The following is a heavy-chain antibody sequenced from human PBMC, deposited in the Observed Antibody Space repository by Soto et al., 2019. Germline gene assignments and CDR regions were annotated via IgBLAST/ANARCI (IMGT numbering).Heavy chain of an antibody. CDR1: GFSFRNAW. Sequence: GGSLRLSCAASGFSFRNAWMSWVRQAPGKGLEWVGHIKSQGDGGTRDYAAPGKGRFTISRDDSKNTLFLQMNSLKNEDTAVYFCTTDLQAYCDRTPCYARNYSYPDMDVWGQGTTVTVSS. V-gene: IGHV3-15*01. D-gene: IGHD2-21*01. CDR2: IKSQGDGGTR. J-gene: IGHJ6*02. CDR3: TTDLQAYCDRTPCYARNYSYPDMDV.